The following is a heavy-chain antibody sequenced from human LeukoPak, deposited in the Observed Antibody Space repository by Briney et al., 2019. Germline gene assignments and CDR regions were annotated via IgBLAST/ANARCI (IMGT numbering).Heavy chain of an antibody. D-gene: IGHD3-22*01. CDR1: GFSFRNNA. CDR2: ISDSGGST. CDR3: ASSYGSSAYYPFDY. J-gene: IGHJ4*02. V-gene: IGHV3-23*01. Sequence: GGSLRLSCVASGFSFRNNAMSWVRQAPGKGLEWVSLISDSGGSTNYADSVKGRFTISRDNSKNTLYLQMNTLRAEDTAIYYCASSYGSSAYYPFDYWGQGTLVTVSS.